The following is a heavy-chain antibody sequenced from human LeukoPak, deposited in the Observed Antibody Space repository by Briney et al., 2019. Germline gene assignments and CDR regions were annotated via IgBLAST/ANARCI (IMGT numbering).Heavy chain of an antibody. Sequence: PGGSLRLSCAASGFTFSSYAMSWVRQAPGKGLEWVSAISGSGGSTYYADSVKGRFTISRDNSKNTLYLQMNSLRAEDTAVYYCAKKGYCSSTSCFQDDYWGQETLVTVSS. V-gene: IGHV3-23*01. J-gene: IGHJ4*02. CDR2: ISGSGGST. D-gene: IGHD2-2*01. CDR3: AKKGYCSSTSCFQDDY. CDR1: GFTFSSYA.